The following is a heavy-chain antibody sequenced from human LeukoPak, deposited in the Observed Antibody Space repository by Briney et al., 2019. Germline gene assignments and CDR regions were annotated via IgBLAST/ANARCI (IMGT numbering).Heavy chain of an antibody. D-gene: IGHD3-10*01. CDR2: TTDTGDKT. Sequence: GGSLRLSCSASGFPLRSHAMGWVRQAPGKGLEWVSATTDTGDKTYYADSVKGRFTISRDNSRNTLYLHMSRLRAEDTALFYCAKMTDSTPYSSGTFDSWGQGTLVTVSS. V-gene: IGHV3-23*01. CDR3: AKMTDSTPYSSGTFDS. CDR1: GFPLRSHA. J-gene: IGHJ4*02.